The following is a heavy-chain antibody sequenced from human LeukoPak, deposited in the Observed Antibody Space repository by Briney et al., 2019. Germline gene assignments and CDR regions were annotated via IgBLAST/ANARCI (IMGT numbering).Heavy chain of an antibody. CDR1: GGSISSSSYY. J-gene: IGHJ4*02. CDR3: ARHVRFLEWLSSYYFDY. V-gene: IGHV4-39*01. Sequence: SETLSLTCTVSGGSISSSSYYWGWIRQPPGKGLEWIGSIYYSGSTYYNPSLKSRVTISVDTSKNQFSLKLSSVTAADTAVYYCARHVRFLEWLSSYYFDYWGQGTLVTVSS. CDR2: IYYSGST. D-gene: IGHD3-3*01.